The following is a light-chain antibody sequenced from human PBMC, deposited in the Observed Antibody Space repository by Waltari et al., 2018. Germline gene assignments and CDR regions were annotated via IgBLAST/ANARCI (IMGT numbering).Light chain of an antibody. CDR3: MQGTNWPQS. Sequence: DVVMTQSPLSLPVTLGQPASISCRSSQSLVYSDGNIYLNWFQQRTGQSPRRLIYKVSRRDSGVPDRFSGIGSGTDFTLRISRVEAEDVGLYFCMQGTNWPQSFGQGTKLEIK. J-gene: IGKJ2*03. CDR1: QSLVYSDGNIY. CDR2: KVS. V-gene: IGKV2-30*01.